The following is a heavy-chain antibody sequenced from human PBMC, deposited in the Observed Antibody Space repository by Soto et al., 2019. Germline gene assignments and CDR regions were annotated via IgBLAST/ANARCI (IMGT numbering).Heavy chain of an antibody. J-gene: IGHJ4*02. CDR2: INPSGGST. Sequence: QVQLVQSGAEVNKPGDSVKVSCKASGYTFSSYYMHCVRQAHGQGLEWMGIINPSGGSTSYAQKFQGRVTMTRDTSTSTVYMELSSLRSEDTAVYYCAREDTRHFDYWGQGTLVTVSS. CDR1: GYTFSSYY. V-gene: IGHV1-46*03. CDR3: AREDTRHFDY.